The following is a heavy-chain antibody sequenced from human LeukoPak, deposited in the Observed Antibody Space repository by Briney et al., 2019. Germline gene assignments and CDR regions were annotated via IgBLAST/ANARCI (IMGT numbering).Heavy chain of an antibody. Sequence: PSETLSLTCTVSGGSISTYYWSWIRQPPGKGLEYIGYIHFSGTTDSNPSLKSRVTISVDTSKNQFSLKLRFVTAADTALYYCVRHEPARRGAFDIWGQGTMVTVSS. J-gene: IGHJ3*02. CDR2: IHFSGTT. CDR3: VRHEPARRGAFDI. V-gene: IGHV4-59*08. CDR1: GGSISTYY. D-gene: IGHD1-14*01.